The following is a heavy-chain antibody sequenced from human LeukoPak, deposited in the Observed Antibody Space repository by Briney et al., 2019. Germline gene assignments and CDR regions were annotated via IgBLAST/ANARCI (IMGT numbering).Heavy chain of an antibody. V-gene: IGHV3-43*02. CDR1: GFTFDDYA. CDR3: ARGGGGLGY. D-gene: IGHD3-16*01. CDR2: ISGDGGST. J-gene: IGHJ4*02. Sequence: PGGSLRLSCAASGFTFDDYAMHWVRQAPGKGLEWVSLISGDGGSTYYADSVKGRFTISRDNAKNTLYLQMNSLRAEDTAVYYCARGGGGLGYWGQGTLVTVSS.